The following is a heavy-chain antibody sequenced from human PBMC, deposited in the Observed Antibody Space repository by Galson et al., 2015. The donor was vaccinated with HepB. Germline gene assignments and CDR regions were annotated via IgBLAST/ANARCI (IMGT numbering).Heavy chain of an antibody. CDR3: ARHFPFSSGQMWLDP. V-gene: IGHV5-51*01. CDR1: GYSFTSNW. D-gene: IGHD3-22*01. J-gene: IGHJ5*02. CDR2: IFPSDSDT. Sequence: QSGAEVKKPGESLKISCKGSGYSFTSNWIAWVRQMPGKGLEWMGIIFPSDSDTRYSPSFQGQVTISADKSITTAYLQWSSLKASDTATYFCARHFPFSSGQMWLDPWGQGTQVTVSS.